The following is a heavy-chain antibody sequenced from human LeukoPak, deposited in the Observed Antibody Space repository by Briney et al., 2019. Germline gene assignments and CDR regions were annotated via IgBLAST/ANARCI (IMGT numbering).Heavy chain of an antibody. CDR1: GYTLTELS. Sequence: ASVKVSCKVSGYTLTELSMHWVRQAPGKGLEWMGGFDPEDGETIYAQKFQGRVTMTEDTSTDTAYMELSSLRAEDTAVYYCAKDLADTAMVLDYWGQGTLVTVSS. CDR3: AKDLADTAMVLDY. CDR2: FDPEDGET. D-gene: IGHD5-18*01. J-gene: IGHJ4*02. V-gene: IGHV1-24*01.